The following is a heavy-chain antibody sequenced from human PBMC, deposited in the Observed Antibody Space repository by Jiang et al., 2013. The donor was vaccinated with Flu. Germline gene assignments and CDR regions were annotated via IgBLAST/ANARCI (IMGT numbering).Heavy chain of an antibody. CDR3: ARGGDWGCSSTSCFNQHGFDP. CDR2: IIPIFGTA. J-gene: IGHJ5*02. Sequence: VKVSCKASGGTFSSYAISWVRQAPGQGLEWMGGIIPIFGTANYAQKFQGRVTITADESTSTAYMELSSLRSEDTAVYYCARGGDWGCSSTSCFNQHGFDPWGQGTLVTVSS. CDR1: GGTFSSYA. V-gene: IGHV1-69*01. D-gene: IGHD2-2*01.